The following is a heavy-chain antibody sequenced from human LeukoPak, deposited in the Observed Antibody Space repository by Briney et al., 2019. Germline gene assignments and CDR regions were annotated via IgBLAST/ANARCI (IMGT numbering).Heavy chain of an antibody. V-gene: IGHV1-18*04. Sequence: ASVNVSCKASGYTFTSYGISWVRQPPGQGLEWMGWISAYNGNTNYAQKLQGRVTMTTDTSTSTAYMELRSLRSDDTAVYYCARVYHLIRRRSGSSSWYVYGYWGQGTLVTVSS. CDR1: GYTFTSYG. CDR2: ISAYNGNT. D-gene: IGHD6-13*01. J-gene: IGHJ4*02. CDR3: ARVYHLIRRRSGSSSWYVYGY.